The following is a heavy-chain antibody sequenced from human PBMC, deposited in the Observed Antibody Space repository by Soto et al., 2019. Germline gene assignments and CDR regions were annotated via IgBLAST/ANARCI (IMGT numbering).Heavy chain of an antibody. V-gene: IGHV4-39*07. D-gene: IGHD7-27*01. J-gene: IGHJ6*02. CDR2: IYYSGST. CDR3: AREPGGMDV. Sequence: SETLSLTCTFSGGSITSSRYYWGWVRQPPGQGLEWIGSIYYSGSTNYNPSLKSRVTISVDTSKNQFSLKLSSVTAADTAVYYCAREPGGMDVWGQGTTVTVSS. CDR1: GGSITSSRYY.